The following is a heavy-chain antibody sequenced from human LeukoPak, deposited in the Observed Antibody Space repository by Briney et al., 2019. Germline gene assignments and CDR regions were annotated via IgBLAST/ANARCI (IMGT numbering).Heavy chain of an antibody. CDR2: IWYNGGHK. D-gene: IGHD3-22*01. Sequence: GRSLRLSCSASGFTFSDYGMHWVRQAPGKGLEWVAVIWYNGGHKVYADSVRGRFTISRDNSNNTLFLQLDSLRAEDTAVYYCARSPRDSSGSYYSAFDMWGQGTMVTVSA. CDR3: ARSPRDSSGSYYSAFDM. J-gene: IGHJ3*02. CDR1: GFTFSDYG. V-gene: IGHV3-33*01.